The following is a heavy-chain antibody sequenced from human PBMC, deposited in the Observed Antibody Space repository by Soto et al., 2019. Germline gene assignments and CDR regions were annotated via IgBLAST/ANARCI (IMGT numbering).Heavy chain of an antibody. J-gene: IGHJ6*03. V-gene: IGHV4-34*01. CDR1: GGSFSGYY. CDR2: INHSGST. CDR3: ARGIAARRRGYYYYLDV. Sequence: SETLSLTCAVYGGSFSGYYWSGIRQPPGKGLEWIGEINHSGSTNYNPSLKSRVTISVDTSKNQFSLKLSSVTAADTAVYYCARGIAARRRGYYYYLDVWGKGTTVTVSS. D-gene: IGHD6-6*01.